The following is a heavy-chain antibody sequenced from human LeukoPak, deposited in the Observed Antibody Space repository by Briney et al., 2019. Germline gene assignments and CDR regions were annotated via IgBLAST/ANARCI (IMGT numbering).Heavy chain of an antibody. V-gene: IGHV3-23*01. CDR3: ARATQYSSSGGHY. CDR2: ISGSGGST. CDR1: GFTFSSYA. Sequence: PGGSLRLSCAASGFTFSSYAMSWVRQAPGKGLEWVSAISGSGGSTYYADSVKGRFTISRDNAKNSLYLQMNSLRAEDTAVYYCARATQYSSSGGHYWGQGTLVTVSS. D-gene: IGHD6-6*01. J-gene: IGHJ4*02.